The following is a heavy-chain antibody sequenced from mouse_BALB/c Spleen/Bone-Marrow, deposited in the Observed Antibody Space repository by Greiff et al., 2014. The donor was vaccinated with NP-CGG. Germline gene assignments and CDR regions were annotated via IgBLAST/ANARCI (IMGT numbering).Heavy chain of an antibody. CDR3: ARGTYRYYFDY. CDR2: ILPGSGTT. Sequence: QVQLQQSGAELMKPGASVKISCKATGYTFSSYWIEWVKQRPGHGPEWIGEILPGSGTTNYNEKFKGKATFTADTSSNTAYMQLSSLTSEDSAVYYCARGTYRYYFDYWGQGTTLTVSS. J-gene: IGHJ2*01. CDR1: GYTFSSYW. D-gene: IGHD2-14*01. V-gene: IGHV1-9*01.